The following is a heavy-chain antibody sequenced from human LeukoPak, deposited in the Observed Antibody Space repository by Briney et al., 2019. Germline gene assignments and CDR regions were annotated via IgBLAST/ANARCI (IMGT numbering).Heavy chain of an antibody. V-gene: IGHV1-8*01. Sequence: ASVKVSCKASGYTFTSYDINWVRQATGQGLKWMGWMNPNSGNTGYAQKFQGRVTMTRNTSISTAYMELSSLRSEDTAVYYCARRRTVNSVVAATNNWFDPWGQGTLVAVSS. CDR1: GYTFTSYD. CDR2: MNPNSGNT. J-gene: IGHJ5*02. CDR3: ARRRTVNSVVAATNNWFDP. D-gene: IGHD2-15*01.